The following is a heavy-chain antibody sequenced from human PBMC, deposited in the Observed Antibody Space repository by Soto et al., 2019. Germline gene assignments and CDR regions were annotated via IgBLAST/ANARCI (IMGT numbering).Heavy chain of an antibody. CDR1: GFKFGDYA. CDR2: VSWNSEIV. Sequence: GGSLRLSCEASGFKFGDYAMHWVRQAPGKGLEWVSGVSWNSEIVGYADSVKGRFTISRDNAKNSLYLEMNSLRTEDTALYYCAKDRGPCSGNKCSSLYYYYGMDVWGQGTTVTVS. D-gene: IGHD2-15*01. V-gene: IGHV3-9*01. J-gene: IGHJ6*02. CDR3: AKDRGPCSGNKCSSLYYYYGMDV.